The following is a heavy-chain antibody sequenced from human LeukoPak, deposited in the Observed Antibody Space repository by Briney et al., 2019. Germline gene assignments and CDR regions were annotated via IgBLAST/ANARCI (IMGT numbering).Heavy chain of an antibody. CDR3: ARRYCNGSSCYFFDY. Sequence: PSETLSLTCTVSGGSISSSSYNWVWIRQPPGKGLEWIGSIHYLGSTYYNPSLKTRVTISVDTSKNQFSLRLSSVTAADTAVYYCARRYCNGSSCYFFDYWGQGTLVTVSS. CDR1: GGSISSSSYN. D-gene: IGHD2-15*01. CDR2: IHYLGST. V-gene: IGHV4-39*01. J-gene: IGHJ4*02.